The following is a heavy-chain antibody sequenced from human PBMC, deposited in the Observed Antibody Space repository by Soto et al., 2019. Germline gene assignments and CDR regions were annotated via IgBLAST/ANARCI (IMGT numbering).Heavy chain of an antibody. CDR3: ARDFYDSVGNTWFDP. D-gene: IGHD3-22*01. J-gene: IGHJ5*02. V-gene: IGHV4-59*01. Sequence: SETLSLTCTVSGDTSTRYYWGWIRQDPGKGLEWIGHIHNSGTSAHNPSLNGRVTISIDMSKKQFSLKLTSLTSADTAVYFCARDFYDSVGNTWFDPWSQGTLVTV. CDR2: IHNSGTS. CDR1: GDTSTRYY.